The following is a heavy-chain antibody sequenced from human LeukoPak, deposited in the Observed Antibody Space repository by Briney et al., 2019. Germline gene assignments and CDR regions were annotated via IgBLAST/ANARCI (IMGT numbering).Heavy chain of an antibody. CDR3: ASGVVVITTRPFDY. CDR1: GGSFSTSSYY. V-gene: IGHV4-39*01. J-gene: IGHJ4*02. CDR2: IFYSGST. Sequence: PSETLSLTCTVSGGSFSTSSYYWGWVRQPPGKGLEWIGNIFYSGSTYYRPSLKSRITITLDTARNQFSLKLNSVTAADTAVYYCASGVVVITTRPFDYWGQRTLVTVSS. D-gene: IGHD3-22*01.